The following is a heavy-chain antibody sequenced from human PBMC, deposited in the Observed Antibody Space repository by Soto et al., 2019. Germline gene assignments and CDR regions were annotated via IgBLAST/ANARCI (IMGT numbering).Heavy chain of an antibody. Sequence: QVQLVQSGAEVKKPGSSVRVSCQSSGGTFTDFAVSWVRQAPGQGLEWMGGIIPISRTPSYAQKFQGRISITAHESRGTTYMELSRLTSEDTAVYYCATGGDLAAPGLSDYFAMDVWGQGTTVTVSS. CDR3: ATGGDLAAPGLSDYFAMDV. J-gene: IGHJ6*02. D-gene: IGHD6-13*01. CDR1: GGTFTDFA. CDR2: IIPISRTP. V-gene: IGHV1-69*01.